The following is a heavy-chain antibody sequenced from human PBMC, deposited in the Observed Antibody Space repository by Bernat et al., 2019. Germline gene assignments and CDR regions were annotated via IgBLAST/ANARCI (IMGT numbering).Heavy chain of an antibody. CDR1: GYTFTSYA. CDR2: INAGNGNT. Sequence: QVQLVQSGAEVKKPGASVKVSCKASGYTFTSYAMHWVRQAPGQRLEWMGWINAGNGNTKYSQKFQGRVTITRDTSASTAYMELSSLRSEDTAVYYCARGFISGWSPAATEYFYHWGQGTLVTVSS. V-gene: IGHV1-3*01. J-gene: IGHJ1*01. CDR3: ARGFISGWSPAATEYFYH. D-gene: IGHD6-19*01.